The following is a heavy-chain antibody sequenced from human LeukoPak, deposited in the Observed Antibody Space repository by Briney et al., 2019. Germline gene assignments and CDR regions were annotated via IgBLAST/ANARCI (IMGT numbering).Heavy chain of an antibody. D-gene: IGHD6-6*01. V-gene: IGHV3-23*01. CDR2: ISGSGGST. CDR1: GFTFSSYA. Sequence: GGSLRLSCAASGFTFSSYAMSWVRRAPGKGLEWVSAISGSGGSTYYADSVKGRFTISRDNSKNTLYLQMNSLRAEDTAVYYCATTVPYSSSFTHFDYWGQGTLVTVSS. J-gene: IGHJ4*02. CDR3: ATTVPYSSSFTHFDY.